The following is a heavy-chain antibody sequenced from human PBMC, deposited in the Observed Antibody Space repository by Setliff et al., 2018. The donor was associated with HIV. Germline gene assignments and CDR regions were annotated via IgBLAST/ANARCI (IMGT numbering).Heavy chain of an antibody. CDR1: GGFLSSSNW. V-gene: IGHV4-4*02. Sequence: SETLSLTCAVSGGFLSSSNWWTWIRQPPGKGLEWIGNIYYSGHTYYNPSLRSRVTMSIDTSKNHFSLKLTSVTAADTAVYYCARVWLHFGDDIPRFDPWGQGRLVTVSS. CDR2: IYYSGHT. D-gene: IGHD4-17*01. J-gene: IGHJ5*02. CDR3: ARVWLHFGDDIPRFDP.